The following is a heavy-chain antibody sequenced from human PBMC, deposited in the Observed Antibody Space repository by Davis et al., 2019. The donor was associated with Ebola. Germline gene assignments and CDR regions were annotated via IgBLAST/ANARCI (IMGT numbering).Heavy chain of an antibody. D-gene: IGHD4-17*01. J-gene: IGHJ4*02. CDR3: AKVARRVTKDYGDYVDY. CDR1: GFTFSSYA. V-gene: IGHV3-30*04. CDR2: ISYDGRNK. Sequence: GGSLRLSCAASGFTFSSYAMHWVRQAPGKGLEWVAVISYDGRNKYYGDSVKGRFTISRDNSKNTLYLQMSSLRTEDTAVFYCAKVARRVTKDYGDYVDYWGQGTLVTVSS.